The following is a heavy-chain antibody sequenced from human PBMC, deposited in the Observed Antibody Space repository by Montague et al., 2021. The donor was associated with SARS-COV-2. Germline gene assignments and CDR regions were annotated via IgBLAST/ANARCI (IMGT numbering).Heavy chain of an antibody. J-gene: IGHJ6*02. Sequence: SLRLSCAASGFTFSTYGMYWVRQPPVKGLEWVSEIHGRFDGPYYXDSGHVLFTISRDNSKNTLYLQMNSLRGEGTAVSYCARDQNYGMDVWGQGTTVTVSS. CDR3: ARDQNYGMDV. CDR2: IHGRFDGP. CDR1: GFTFSTYG. V-gene: IGHV3-23*01.